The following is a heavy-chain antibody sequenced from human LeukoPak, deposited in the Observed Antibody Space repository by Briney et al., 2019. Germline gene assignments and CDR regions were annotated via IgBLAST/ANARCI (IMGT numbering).Heavy chain of an antibody. V-gene: IGHV3-21*04. J-gene: IGHJ3*02. CDR3: ASYEWELLDAFDI. CDR1: GFTFSSYS. D-gene: IGHD1-26*01. CDR2: ISSSSSYI. Sequence: GGSLRLSCAASGFTFSSYSMNWVRQAPGKGLEWVSSISSSSSYIYYADSVKGRFTISRDNSKNTLYLQMNSLRAEDTAVYYCASYEWELLDAFDIWGQGTMVTVSS.